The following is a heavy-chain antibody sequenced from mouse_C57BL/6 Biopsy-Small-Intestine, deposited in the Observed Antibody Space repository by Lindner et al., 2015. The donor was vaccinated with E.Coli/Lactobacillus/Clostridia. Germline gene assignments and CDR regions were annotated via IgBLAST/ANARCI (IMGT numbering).Heavy chain of an antibody. CDR2: INPGSGGT. CDR3: ALTGTDWYFDV. J-gene: IGHJ1*03. Sequence: VQLQESGAELMKPGASVKLSCKATGYTFTAYWIEWIEQRPGQGLEWIGVINPGSGGTNYNEKFKGKATLTADKSSSTAYMQLSSLTSEDSAVYYCALTGTDWYFDVWGTGTTVTVSS. V-gene: IGHV1-54*01. D-gene: IGHD4-1*01. CDR1: GYTFTAYW.